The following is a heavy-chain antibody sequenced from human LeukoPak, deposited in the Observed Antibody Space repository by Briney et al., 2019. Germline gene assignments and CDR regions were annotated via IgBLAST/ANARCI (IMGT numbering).Heavy chain of an antibody. CDR2: IYHSGST. CDR1: GYSISSGYY. CDR3: ASALNYYYGMDV. V-gene: IGHV4-38-2*01. J-gene: IGHJ6*04. Sequence: SSETLSLTCAVSGYSISSGYYWGWIRQPPGKGLEWIGIIYHSGSTYYNPSLKSRVTISVDTSKNQFSQKLSSVTAADTAVYYCASALNYYYGMDVWGKGTTVTVSS.